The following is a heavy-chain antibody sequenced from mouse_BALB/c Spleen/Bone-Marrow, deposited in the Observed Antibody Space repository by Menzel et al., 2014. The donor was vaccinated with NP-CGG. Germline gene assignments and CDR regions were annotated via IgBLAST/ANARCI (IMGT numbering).Heavy chain of an antibody. CDR3: ARIGSSFYYYAMDY. Sequence: EVKLVESGGGLVQPGGSLRLSCATSGFTFTDYYMSWVRQPPGEALEWLGFIRNKANGYTTEYSASVKGRFTISRDNSQSILYLQMKTLRAEDSATYYCARIGSSFYYYAMDYWGQGTSVTVSS. V-gene: IGHV7-3*02. D-gene: IGHD1-1*01. J-gene: IGHJ4*01. CDR2: IRNKANGYTT. CDR1: GFTFTDYY.